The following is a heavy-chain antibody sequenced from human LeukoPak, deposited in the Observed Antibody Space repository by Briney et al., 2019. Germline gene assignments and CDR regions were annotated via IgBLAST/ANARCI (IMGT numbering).Heavy chain of an antibody. V-gene: IGHV3-13*01. Sequence: GGSLRLSCAASGFTFSSYDMHWVRQATGKGLEWVSAIGTAGDTYYPGSVKGRFTISRDNAKNSLYLQMNSLRAEDTAVYYCARGRAAAGRIDYWGQGTLVTVSS. CDR3: ARGRAAAGRIDY. CDR1: GFTFSSYD. CDR2: IGTAGDT. J-gene: IGHJ4*02. D-gene: IGHD6-13*01.